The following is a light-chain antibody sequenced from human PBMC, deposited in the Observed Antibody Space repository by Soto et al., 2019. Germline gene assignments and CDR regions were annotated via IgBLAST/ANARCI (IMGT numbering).Light chain of an antibody. CDR2: EDN. J-gene: IGLJ3*02. V-gene: IGLV1-51*01. Sequence: QPVLTQTPSVSAAPGQKVTISCSGSNSNIGTNYVSWYQQLPGTAPKLLIYEDNKRPSGIPDRFSGSKSGTSSTLAITGLQTGDEAVYYCGTWDGSPNTVVFGGGTKLTVL. CDR1: NSNIGTNY. CDR3: GTWDGSPNTVV.